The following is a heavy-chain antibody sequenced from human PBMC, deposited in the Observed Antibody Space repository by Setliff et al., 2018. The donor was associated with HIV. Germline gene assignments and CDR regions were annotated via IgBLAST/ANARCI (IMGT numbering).Heavy chain of an antibody. D-gene: IGHD1-26*01. CDR1: GYLFTHYG. CDR3: ARDRVGAKDYYYMDV. CDR2: SSGYNGNT. J-gene: IGHJ6*03. Sequence: ASVKVSCKASGYLFTHYGVSWVRQAPGQGLEWMGWSSGYNGNTKYSQKVQGRVTMTTDTSTTSAYMELRSLRSDDTAVYYCARDRVGAKDYYYMDVWGKGTTVTVSS. V-gene: IGHV1-18*01.